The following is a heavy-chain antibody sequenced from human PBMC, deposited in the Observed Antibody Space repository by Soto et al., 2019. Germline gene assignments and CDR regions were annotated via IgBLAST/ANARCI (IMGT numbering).Heavy chain of an antibody. V-gene: IGHV4-39*01. D-gene: IGHD1-26*01. Sequence: SETLSLTCTVSGGSISSSTYYWGWIRQPPGKGLEWIGSIYYSGSTYYNVSLKSRVTISVDTSKNQFSLKLSSVTAADTAVYYCARPVVGATILSPFDYWGQGTLVTVPS. CDR2: IYYSGST. CDR3: ARPVVGATILSPFDY. J-gene: IGHJ4*02. CDR1: GGSISSSTYY.